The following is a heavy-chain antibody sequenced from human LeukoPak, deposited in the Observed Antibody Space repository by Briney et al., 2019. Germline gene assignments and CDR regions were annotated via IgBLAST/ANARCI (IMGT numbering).Heavy chain of an antibody. J-gene: IGHJ4*02. Sequence: GESLKISCKGSGYNFTSYWIGWVRQMPGKGLEWMGIIYPGDSDTRYSPSFQGQVTISADKSISTAYLQWSSLKASDTAMYYCARFGYYDYVWGRTNYFDYWGQGTLVTVSS. V-gene: IGHV5-51*01. CDR2: IYPGDSDT. CDR1: GYNFTSYW. CDR3: ARFGYYDYVWGRTNYFDY. D-gene: IGHD3-16*01.